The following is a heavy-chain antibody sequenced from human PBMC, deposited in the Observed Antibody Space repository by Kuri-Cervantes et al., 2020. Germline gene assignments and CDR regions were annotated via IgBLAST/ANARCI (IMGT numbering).Heavy chain of an antibody. CDR3: AKDLDIVATATFDY. CDR1: GITFTDYW. CDR2: INSDGSTT. Sequence: GESLKISCAASGITFTDYWMHWVRQAPGKGLVWVSRINSDGSTTSYADSVKGRFTISRDHAKNTLYLQMNSLRAEDTAVYYCAKDLDIVATATFDYWGQGTLVTVSS. J-gene: IGHJ4*02. V-gene: IGHV3-74*01. D-gene: IGHD5-12*01.